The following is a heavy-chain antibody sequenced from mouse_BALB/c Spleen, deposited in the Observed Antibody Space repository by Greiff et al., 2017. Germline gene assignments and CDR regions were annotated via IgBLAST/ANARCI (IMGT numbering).Heavy chain of an antibody. J-gene: IGHJ3*01. D-gene: IGHD1-2*01. CDR3: ARITTASWFAY. V-gene: IGHV7-3*02. CDR2: IRNKANGYTT. CDR1: GFTFTDYY. Sequence: DVMLVESGGGLVQPGGSLRLSCATSGFTFTDYYMSWVRQPPGKALEWLGFIRNKANGYTTEYSASVKGRFTISRDNSQSTLYLQMNTLRAEDSATYYCARITTASWFAYWGQGTLVTVSA.